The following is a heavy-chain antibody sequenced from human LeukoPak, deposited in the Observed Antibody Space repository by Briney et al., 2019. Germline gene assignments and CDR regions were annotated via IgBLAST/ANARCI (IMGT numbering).Heavy chain of an antibody. Sequence: GGSLRLSCAASGFTFSGYAMSWVRQAPGKGLEWVSVISGSGISTYNADSVKGRITISRDNSKNSLYLQMNSLRDEDTAVYYCARASYRSSPNRYYDYVWGSYRQWGFDYWGQGTLVTVSS. J-gene: IGHJ4*02. CDR1: GFTFSGYA. CDR2: ISGSGIST. V-gene: IGHV3-23*01. D-gene: IGHD3-16*02. CDR3: ARASYRSSPNRYYDYVWGSYRQWGFDY.